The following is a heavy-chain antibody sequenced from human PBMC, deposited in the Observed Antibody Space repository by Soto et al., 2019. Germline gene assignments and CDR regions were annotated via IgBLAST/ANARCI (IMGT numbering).Heavy chain of an antibody. CDR2: IYYSGST. J-gene: IGHJ4*02. D-gene: IGHD5-18*01. Sequence: ETLSLTCTVSGGSISSYYWSWIRQPPGKGLEWIGYIYYSGSTNYNPSLKSRVTISVDTSKNQFSLKLSSVTAADTAAYYCARRYGSCFDYWGQGALVTVSS. CDR1: GGSISSYY. V-gene: IGHV4-59*08. CDR3: ARRYGSCFDY.